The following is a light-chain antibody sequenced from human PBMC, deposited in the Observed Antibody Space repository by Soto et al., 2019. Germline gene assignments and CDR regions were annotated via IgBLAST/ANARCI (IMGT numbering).Light chain of an antibody. CDR2: GAS. CDR3: QQYGSSPLT. J-gene: IGKJ4*01. Sequence: EIVLTQSPGTLSLSPGERATLSCRASQSVSSSYLAWYQQKPSQAPRLLIYGASSRATGIPDRFSGSVSVTDFTLTISALEPEDVAVYYYQQYGSSPLTFGGGTNVEIK. V-gene: IGKV3-20*01. CDR1: QSVSSSY.